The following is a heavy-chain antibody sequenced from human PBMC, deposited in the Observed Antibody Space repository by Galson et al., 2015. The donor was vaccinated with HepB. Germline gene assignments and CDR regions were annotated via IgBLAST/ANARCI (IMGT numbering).Heavy chain of an antibody. J-gene: IGHJ4*02. Sequence: SLRLSCAASGFTFSAFAMSWVRQTPGKGLEWISGISANGDRTHYADSVKGRFTISRDNPSDTLHLQVNSLRAEDTAVYYCARGGISMVRGFIIRSSHDYWGRGTLVAVSS. CDR2: ISANGDRT. CDR3: ARGGISMVRGFIIRSSHDY. V-gene: IGHV3-23*01. D-gene: IGHD3-10*01. CDR1: GFTFSAFA.